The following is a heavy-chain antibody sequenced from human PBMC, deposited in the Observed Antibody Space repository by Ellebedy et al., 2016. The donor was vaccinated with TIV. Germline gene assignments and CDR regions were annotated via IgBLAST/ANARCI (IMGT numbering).Heavy chain of an antibody. J-gene: IGHJ4*02. CDR1: GFSFSGYS. V-gene: IGHV3-48*02. CDR2: ISSSATTI. D-gene: IGHD3-22*01. Sequence: GESLKISCAASGFSFSGYSMNWVRQAPGEGLEWVSYISSSATTIYYADSVKGRFTISRHNAKNSLYLQMNSLRDEDTAVYYCARGSFYDSSGYYYSFGNTFDYWGQGTLVTVSS. CDR3: ARGSFYDSSGYYYSFGNTFDY.